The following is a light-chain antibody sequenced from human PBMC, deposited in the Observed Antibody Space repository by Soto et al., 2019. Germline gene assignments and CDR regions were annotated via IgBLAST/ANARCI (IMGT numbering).Light chain of an antibody. CDR3: QQYDSYPT. J-gene: IGKJ1*01. V-gene: IGKV1-5*03. Sequence: IQMTQSPSTLSASVGDRVTITCRASQTINRWLAWHQQKPGKAPKLLIYEASNLETGVPSRSGGSGSGTEFTLIISSLQPDDFATYYCQQYDSYPTFGQGTKVDIK. CDR2: EAS. CDR1: QTINRW.